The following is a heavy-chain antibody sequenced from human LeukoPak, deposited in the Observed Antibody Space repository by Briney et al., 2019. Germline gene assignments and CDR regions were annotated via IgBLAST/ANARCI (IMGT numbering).Heavy chain of an antibody. CDR1: GFTFSSYA. J-gene: IGHJ6*02. CDR2: ISYDGSNK. D-gene: IGHD2-15*01. V-gene: IGHV3-30-3*01. Sequence: PGGSLRLSCAASGFTFSSYAMHWVRQAPGKGLEWVAVISYDGSNKYYADPVKGRFTISRDNSKNTLYLQMNSLRAEDTAVYYCAGGYCSGGSCHYYYYYYGMDVWGQGTTVTVSS. CDR3: AGGYCSGGSCHYYYYYYGMDV.